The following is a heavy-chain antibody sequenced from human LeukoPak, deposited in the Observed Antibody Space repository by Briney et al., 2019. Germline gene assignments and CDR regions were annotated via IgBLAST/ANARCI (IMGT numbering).Heavy chain of an antibody. CDR2: ISGRGGST. D-gene: IGHD3-10*01. J-gene: IGHJ4*02. V-gene: IGHV3-23*01. Sequence: GGSLRLSCAAAGFTFSSYAMSWVRQAPGKGLEWVSAISGRGGSTYYADSVKGRFTISRDNSKNTLYLQMNSLRAEDTAVYYCAKAAMVRGVPFDYWGQGTLVTVSS. CDR1: GFTFSSYA. CDR3: AKAAMVRGVPFDY.